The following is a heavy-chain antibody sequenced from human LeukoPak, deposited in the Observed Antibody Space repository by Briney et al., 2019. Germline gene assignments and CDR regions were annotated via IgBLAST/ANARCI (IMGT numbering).Heavy chain of an antibody. CDR1: GYSFTSYW. CDR2: IDPSDSYT. Sequence: GESLKISCKGSGYSFTSYWISWVRQMPGKGLGWMGRIDPSDSYTNYSPSFQGHVTISADKSISTAYLQWSSLKASDTAMYYCARLPIVYYDSSGYSFDYWGQGTLVTVSS. D-gene: IGHD3-22*01. V-gene: IGHV5-10-1*01. CDR3: ARLPIVYYDSSGYSFDY. J-gene: IGHJ4*02.